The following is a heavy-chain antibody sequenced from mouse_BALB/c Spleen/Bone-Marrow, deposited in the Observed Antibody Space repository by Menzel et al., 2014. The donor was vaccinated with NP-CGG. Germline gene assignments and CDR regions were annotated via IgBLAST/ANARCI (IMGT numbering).Heavy chain of an antibody. V-gene: IGHV1S137*01. D-gene: IGHD6-1*01. J-gene: IGHJ4*01. Sequence: VQLQQSGAELVRPGVSVKISCKGSGYTFTDYAMHWVKQSHAKSLEWIGVISPYYVDGGYNQKFKGKATMTIDKSSSSAYVERDTVTCEVSAIFYCKRGGSARLYFCAMVYGGQRFSVPVST. CDR3: KRGGSARLYFCAMVY. CDR2: ISPYYVDG. CDR1: GYTFTDYA.